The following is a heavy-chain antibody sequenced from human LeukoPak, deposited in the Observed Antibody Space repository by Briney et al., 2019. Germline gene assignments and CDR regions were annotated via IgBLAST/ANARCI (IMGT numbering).Heavy chain of an antibody. Sequence: ASVKVSCKASGYTFTGYYMHWVRQAPAQGLEWMGWINPNSGGTNYAQKFQGRVTMTRDTSISTAYMELSRLRSDDTAVYYCASPDSSGYYYDYWGQGTLVTVSS. CDR1: GYTFTGYY. D-gene: IGHD3-22*01. CDR3: ASPDSSGYYYDY. CDR2: INPNSGGT. J-gene: IGHJ4*02. V-gene: IGHV1-2*02.